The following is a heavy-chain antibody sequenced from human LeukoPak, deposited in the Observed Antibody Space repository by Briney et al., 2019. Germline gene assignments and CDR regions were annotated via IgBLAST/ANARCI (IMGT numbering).Heavy chain of an antibody. J-gene: IGHJ5*02. CDR1: GYSFTSNV. V-gene: IGHV1-18*01. D-gene: IGHD6-13*01. CDR2: ISAYNGNT. CDR3: ARDAPSIYSSRNWFDP. Sequence: ASVKVSCKASGYSFTSNVISWVRQAPGQGLEWMGWISAYNGNTNYAQKLQGRVTMTTDTSTSTAYMELRSLRSDDTAVYYCARDAPSIYSSRNWFDPWGQGTLVTVSS.